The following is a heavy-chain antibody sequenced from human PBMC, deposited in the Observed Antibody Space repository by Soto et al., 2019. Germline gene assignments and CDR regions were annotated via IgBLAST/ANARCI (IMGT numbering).Heavy chain of an antibody. D-gene: IGHD5-12*01. J-gene: IGHJ6*02. CDR1: GGSISSSNW. CDR3: ANLAGYGGYALSGMDV. CDR2: IYHSGST. V-gene: IGHV4-4*02. Sequence: QVQLQESGPGLVKPSGTLSLTCAVSGGSISSSNWWSWVRQPPGKGLEWIGEIYHSGSTNYNPSLERRATISVDKAQSQLSLKLSSVTAGATAGDYCANLAGYGGYALSGMDVWGQGTTVTVSS.